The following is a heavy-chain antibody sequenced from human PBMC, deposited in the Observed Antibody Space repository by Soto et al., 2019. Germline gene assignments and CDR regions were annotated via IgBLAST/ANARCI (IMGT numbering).Heavy chain of an antibody. D-gene: IGHD6-6*01. V-gene: IGHV6-1*01. CDR1: GYRFSRNSGA. Sequence: LSITYAICGYRFSRNSGACNWIRQSPSRGLEWLGRTYYRSKWYNDYAVSVKSRITINPDTSKNQFSLQLNSVTPEDTAVYYFARDHSSSGDYYGMDVWGQGTTVNVS. J-gene: IGHJ6*02. CDR2: TYYRSKWYN. CDR3: ARDHSSSGDYYGMDV.